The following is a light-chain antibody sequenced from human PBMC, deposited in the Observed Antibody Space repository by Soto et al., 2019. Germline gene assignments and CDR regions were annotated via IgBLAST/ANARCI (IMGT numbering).Light chain of an antibody. Sequence: QSALTQPASVSGSPGQSITISCTGTRSDVGGYNYVSWYQQFPGKAPKLIIYEVNNRPSGVSNRFSGSKSGNTASLTISGLQAEDEGDYHCSSYTSTTTLVFGGGTKLTVL. CDR2: EVN. J-gene: IGLJ2*01. CDR3: SSYTSTTTLV. V-gene: IGLV2-14*01. CDR1: RSDVGGYNY.